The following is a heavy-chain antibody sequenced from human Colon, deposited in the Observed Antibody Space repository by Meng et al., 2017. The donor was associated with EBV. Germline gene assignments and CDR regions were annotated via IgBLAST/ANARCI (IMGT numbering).Heavy chain of an antibody. CDR3: ARDGGVTHIP. J-gene: IGHJ5*02. CDR2: IYHNGQT. CDR1: GTSISTSNW. V-gene: IGHV4-4*02. D-gene: IGHD2-8*02. Sequence: QGLLQESGAGLVKPSGILSLTCAVSGTSISTSNWWSWIRQSPGEGLEWIGAIYHNGQTNYNPSLKSRVSMSVDESKNEFSLNLKSVTAADTAVYYCARDGGVTHIPWGQGVLVTVSS.